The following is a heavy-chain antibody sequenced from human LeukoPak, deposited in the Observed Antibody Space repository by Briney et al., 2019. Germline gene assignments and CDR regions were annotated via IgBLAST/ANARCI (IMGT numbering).Heavy chain of an antibody. CDR3: ARDPQRYYYMDV. CDR1: GYTFTGYY. Sequence: GASVKVSCKASGYTFTGYYMHWVRQAPGQGLEWMGRINPNSGGTNYAQKFQGRVTMTRDTSISTAYMELSRLRSDDTAVYYCARDPQRYYYMDVWGKGTTVTVSS. J-gene: IGHJ6*03. CDR2: INPNSGGT. V-gene: IGHV1-2*06.